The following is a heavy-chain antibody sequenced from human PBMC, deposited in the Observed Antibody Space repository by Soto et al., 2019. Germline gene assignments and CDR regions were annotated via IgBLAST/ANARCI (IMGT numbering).Heavy chain of an antibody. D-gene: IGHD5-18*01. J-gene: IGHJ4*02. CDR3: VRERSGYSYADS. V-gene: IGHV3-23*01. CDR2: ISGSGDRT. Sequence: EVQLLDSGGGLVQPGGSLRLSCAASGFTFSDYAMSWLRQPPEKGLEWVSAISGSGDRTYYADSVKGRFTISRDNSKNTLYLQMNSLRAEDSAVYYCVRERSGYSYADSWGQGTLVTVSS. CDR1: GFTFSDYA.